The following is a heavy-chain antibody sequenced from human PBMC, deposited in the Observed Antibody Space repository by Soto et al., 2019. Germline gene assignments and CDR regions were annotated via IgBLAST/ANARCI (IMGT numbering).Heavy chain of an antibody. V-gene: IGHV1-18*01. CDR1: GYTFSNYG. D-gene: IGHD2-2*01. Sequence: QVQLVQSGGEVNRPGASVKVSCKTSGYTFSNYGITWVRQAPGQPLEWLGWISLYSDGTNYAQKFQGRVSMTTDTSTNTASMELRGLRSDDTAGYYCARVVPGAAAWFGPWGQGTLVTVSS. CDR2: ISLYSDGT. CDR3: ARVVPGAAAWFGP. J-gene: IGHJ5*02.